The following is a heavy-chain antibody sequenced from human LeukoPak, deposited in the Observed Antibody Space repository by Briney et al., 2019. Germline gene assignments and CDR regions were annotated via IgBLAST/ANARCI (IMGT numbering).Heavy chain of an antibody. CDR2: ISGSGTNT. Sequence: GGSLRLSCAASGFTFSSYAMSWVRQAPGKGLEWVSAISGSGTNTYYADSVKGRFTISRDNSRSTVDLQMNSLRVEDTGIYYCARDEIPSGTWGQGTMVIVPS. D-gene: IGHD6-25*01. CDR3: ARDEIPSGT. V-gene: IGHV3-23*01. CDR1: GFTFSSYA. J-gene: IGHJ3*01.